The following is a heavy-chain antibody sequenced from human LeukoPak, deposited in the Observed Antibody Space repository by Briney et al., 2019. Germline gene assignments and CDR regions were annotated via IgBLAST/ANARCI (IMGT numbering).Heavy chain of an antibody. D-gene: IGHD1-20*01. CDR1: GFTFSNAW. CDR3: TTQDNRNDWVY. J-gene: IGHJ4*02. Sequence: GGSLRLSCAASGFTFSNAWMSWVRQAPGKGLEWVGRIKSITDGGTTDYVAPVRGRFTISRDDSKNTPYLQMNSLKTEDTAVYYCTTQDNRNDWVYWGQGTLVTVSS. CDR2: IKSITDGGTT. V-gene: IGHV3-15*01.